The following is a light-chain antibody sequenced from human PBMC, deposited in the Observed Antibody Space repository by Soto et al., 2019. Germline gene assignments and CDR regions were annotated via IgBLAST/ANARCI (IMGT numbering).Light chain of an antibody. Sequence: QSVLTQPPSVSAAPGQKVTISCSGSSSNIGDNYVSWYQQLPGTAPKLLIYENNKRPSVIPDRFSGSKSGTSATLGITGLQTGDEADYYCGTWASSLSAGVFGGGTKVTVL. CDR2: ENN. CDR3: GTWASSLSAGV. J-gene: IGLJ2*01. CDR1: SSNIGDNY. V-gene: IGLV1-51*02.